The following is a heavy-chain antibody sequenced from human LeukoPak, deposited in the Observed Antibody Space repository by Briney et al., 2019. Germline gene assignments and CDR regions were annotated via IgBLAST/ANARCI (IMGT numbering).Heavy chain of an antibody. D-gene: IGHD3-3*01. CDR2: INHSGST. CDR3: ASGTFWSGYYYYAFDI. V-gene: IGHV4-34*01. Sequence: PSETLSLTCAVYGGSFSGYYWSWIRQPPGKGLEWIGEINHSGSTYYNPSLKSRVTISVDTSKNQFSLKLSSVTAADTAVYYCASGTFWSGYYYYAFDIWGQGAMVTVSS. J-gene: IGHJ3*02. CDR1: GGSFSGYY.